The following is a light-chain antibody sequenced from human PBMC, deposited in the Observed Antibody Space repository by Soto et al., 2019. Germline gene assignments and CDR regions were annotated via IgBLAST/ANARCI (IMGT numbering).Light chain of an antibody. Sequence: EIVMTQSPATLSASPVERATLSFRASQSVRSNLAWYQQKPGQAPRLVIYAASTRATGIPDRFSGSVSGTEFTLTISSLQSEDFAVYYCQQYNEWPPFTFGQGTRLEIK. CDR1: QSVRSN. V-gene: IGKV3-15*01. CDR2: AAS. J-gene: IGKJ5*01. CDR3: QQYNEWPPFT.